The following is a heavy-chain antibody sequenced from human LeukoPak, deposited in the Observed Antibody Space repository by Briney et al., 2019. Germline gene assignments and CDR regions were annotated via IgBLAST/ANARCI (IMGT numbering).Heavy chain of an antibody. CDR3: AKNLGPFDV. CDR1: GFTFNDFA. J-gene: IGHJ3*01. V-gene: IGHV3-23*01. Sequence: QPGGSLRLSCAASGFTFNDFAMTWVRQAPGKGLEWVSSIGDAGTYYADSVKGRFTTSRDNSKNMLYLQLNSLRAGDTAMYYCAKNLGPFDVRGQGTMVTVSS. CDR2: IGDAGT. D-gene: IGHD3-16*01.